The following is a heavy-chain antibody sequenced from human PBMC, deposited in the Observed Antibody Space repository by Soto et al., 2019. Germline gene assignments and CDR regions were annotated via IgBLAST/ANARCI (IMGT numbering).Heavy chain of an antibody. Sequence: KPGGSLRLSCAASGFTFSDYYMSWIRQAPGKGLEWVSYISSSGSTIYYADSVKGRFTISRDNAKNSLYLQMNSLRAEDTAVYYCAGIVGATTVYYYGMDVWGQGTTVTVSS. J-gene: IGHJ6*02. CDR2: ISSSGSTI. D-gene: IGHD1-26*01. CDR1: GFTFSDYY. V-gene: IGHV3-11*01. CDR3: AGIVGATTVYYYGMDV.